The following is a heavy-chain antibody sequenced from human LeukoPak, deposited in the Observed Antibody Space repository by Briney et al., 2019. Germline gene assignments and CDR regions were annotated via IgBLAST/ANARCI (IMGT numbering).Heavy chain of an antibody. J-gene: IGHJ4*02. CDR2: ISAYNGNT. Sequence: ASVKVSCKASGYTFTSYGISWVRQAPGQGLEWMGWISAYNGNTNYAQKLQGRVTMTTDTFTSTAYMELRSLRSDDTAVYYCAREYSDWLLPSLDYWGQGTLVTVSS. CDR3: AREYSDWLLPSLDY. V-gene: IGHV1-18*01. D-gene: IGHD3-9*01. CDR1: GYTFTSYG.